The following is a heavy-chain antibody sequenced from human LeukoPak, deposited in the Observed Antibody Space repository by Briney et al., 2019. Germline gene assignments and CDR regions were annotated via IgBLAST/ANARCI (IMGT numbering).Heavy chain of an antibody. CDR3: ARAYCSSTSCYSPFDY. D-gene: IGHD2-2*01. CDR1: GYTFTSYA. V-gene: IGHV1-3*01. J-gene: IGHJ4*02. Sequence: ASVTVSCKASGYTFTSYAMHWVRQAPGQRLEWMGWINAGNGNAKYSQKFQGRVTITRDTSASTAYMELSSLRSEDTAVYYCARAYCSSTSCYSPFDYWGQGTLVTVSS. CDR2: INAGNGNA.